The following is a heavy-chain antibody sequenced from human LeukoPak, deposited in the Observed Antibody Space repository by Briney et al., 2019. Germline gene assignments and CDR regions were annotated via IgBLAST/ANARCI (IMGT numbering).Heavy chain of an antibody. V-gene: IGHV4-59*01. D-gene: IGHD5-12*01. Sequence: SETLSLTCTVSGGSISSYYWSWIRQPPGKGLEWIGYIYYSGSTNYNPSLKSRVTISVDTSKNQFSLKLNSVAAADTAVYYCARVSGYDWESFYDYWGQGTLVTVSS. CDR2: IYYSGST. CDR3: ARVSGYDWESFYDY. CDR1: GGSISSYY. J-gene: IGHJ4*02.